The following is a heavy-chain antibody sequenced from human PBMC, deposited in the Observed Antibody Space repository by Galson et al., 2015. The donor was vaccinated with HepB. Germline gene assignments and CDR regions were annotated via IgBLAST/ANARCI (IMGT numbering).Heavy chain of an antibody. CDR3: ARDRYSGYERFDY. V-gene: IGHV1-18*01. CDR2: ISVYNGNT. J-gene: IGHJ4*02. D-gene: IGHD5-12*01. CDR1: GYTFSSYG. Sequence: SVKVSCKASGYTFSSYGISWVRQAPGQGLEWMGWISVYNGNTNYAQKVQGRVAMTTDTSTSTAYMELRSLRSDDTAVYYCARDRYSGYERFDYWGQGTLVTVSS.